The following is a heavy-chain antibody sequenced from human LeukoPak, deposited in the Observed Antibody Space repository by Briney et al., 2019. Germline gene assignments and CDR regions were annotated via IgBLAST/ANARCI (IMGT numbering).Heavy chain of an antibody. CDR1: GDSISSYY. D-gene: IGHD3-10*01. CDR2: IYYNGGT. CDR3: ARLGGSGSLGPDY. Sequence: PSETLSLTCTVSGDSISSYYWNWIRQPPGKGLEWIGYIYYNGGTNYNPSLKSRVTISVDTSKNQFSLKLSSVTAADTAVYYCARLGGSGSLGPDYWGQGTLVTVSS. J-gene: IGHJ4*02. V-gene: IGHV4-59*01.